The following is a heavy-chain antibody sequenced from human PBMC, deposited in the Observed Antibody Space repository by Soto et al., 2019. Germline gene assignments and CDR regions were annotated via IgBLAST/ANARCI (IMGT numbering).Heavy chain of an antibody. D-gene: IGHD6-19*01. CDR1: GFTFSSYA. Sequence: EVQLLESGGGLVQPGGSLRRSCAASGFTFSSYAMSWVRQAPGKGLEWVSVISGSGDSTYYADSGKGRFTISRDNSKNTLYLQMNRLRAEDTAVYYCARRTSGWYLDYWGQGTLVTVSS. V-gene: IGHV3-23*01. CDR3: ARRTSGWYLDY. J-gene: IGHJ4*02. CDR2: ISGSGDST.